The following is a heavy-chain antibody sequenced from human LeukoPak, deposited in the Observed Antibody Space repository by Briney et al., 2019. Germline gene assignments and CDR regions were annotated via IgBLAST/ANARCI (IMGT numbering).Heavy chain of an antibody. CDR3: AKDPSYDILTGYPLYYFNY. V-gene: IGHV3-23*01. J-gene: IGHJ4*02. CDR2: ISGSGGST. Sequence: GGSLRLSCAASGFTFSSYAMSWVRQAPGKGLEWVSAISGSGGSTYYADSVKGRFTISRDNSKSTLYLQMNCLRAEDTAVYYCAKDPSYDILTGYPLYYFNYWGQGTLVTVSS. CDR1: GFTFSSYA. D-gene: IGHD3-9*01.